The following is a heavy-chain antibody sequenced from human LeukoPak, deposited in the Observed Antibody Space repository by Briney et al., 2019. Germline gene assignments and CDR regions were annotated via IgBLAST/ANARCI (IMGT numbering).Heavy chain of an antibody. D-gene: IGHD2-15*01. J-gene: IGHJ4*02. V-gene: IGHV1-18*01. CDR1: GYIFAHNG. Sequence: ASVKVSCKTSGYIFAHNGISWVRQAPGQGPEWMGWISTYNGDTHYAQKLQGRVTMTTDTSTSTAYMELRSLRSDDTAVYYCAREYCSGGSCYNADYWGQGTLVTVSS. CDR3: AREYCSGGSCYNADY. CDR2: ISTYNGDT.